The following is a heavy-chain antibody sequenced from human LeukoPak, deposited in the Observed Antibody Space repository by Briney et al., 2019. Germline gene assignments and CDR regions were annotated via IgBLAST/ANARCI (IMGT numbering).Heavy chain of an antibody. J-gene: IGHJ4*02. V-gene: IGHV3-9*01. CDR2: ISWHSENI. D-gene: IGHD2-21*02. CDR1: GFSFNNAW. Sequence: PGGSLRLSCTPSGTASGFSFNNAWMNWVRQAPGKGLEWVSGISWHSENIGYAESVKGRFTISRDNAKNSLYLQMNSLRAEDTALYFCAKDICSSIEECNPVTYSLDYYFDYWGQGTLVTVSS. CDR3: AKDICSSIEECNPVTYSLDYYFDY.